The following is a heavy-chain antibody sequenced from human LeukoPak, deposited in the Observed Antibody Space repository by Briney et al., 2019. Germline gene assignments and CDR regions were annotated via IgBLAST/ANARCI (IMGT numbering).Heavy chain of an antibody. Sequence: SETLSLTCTVSGGSISSYYWSWIRQPPGKGLEWIGYIYTSGSTNYNPSLKSRVTISVDTSKNQFSLKLSSVTAADTAVYYCARGYSSGWYDYWGQGTLVTVSS. V-gene: IGHV4-4*09. CDR2: IYTSGST. D-gene: IGHD6-19*01. CDR1: GGSISSYY. J-gene: IGHJ4*02. CDR3: ARGYSSGWYDY.